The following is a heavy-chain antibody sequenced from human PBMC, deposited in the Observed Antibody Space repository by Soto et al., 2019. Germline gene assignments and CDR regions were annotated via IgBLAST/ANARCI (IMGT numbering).Heavy chain of an antibody. CDR2: MNPDSGNT. CDR1: GYTFTNYD. CDR3: ARGRFRRTWFDP. J-gene: IGHJ5*02. D-gene: IGHD3-16*01. Sequence: QVQLVQSGAEVKKPGASVKVSCKASGYTFTNYDIHWVRQATGQGLEWMGWMNPDSGNTGQSKQFQGRVTMTRDTSISTAYMGMSSLRFEDTAVYYCARGRFRRTWFDPWGQGTLVTVSS. V-gene: IGHV1-8*01.